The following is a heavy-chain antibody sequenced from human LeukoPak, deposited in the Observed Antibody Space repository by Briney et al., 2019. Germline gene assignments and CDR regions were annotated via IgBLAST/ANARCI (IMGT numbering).Heavy chain of an antibody. CDR1: GYSFINYW. Sequence: GESLKISCKGSGYSFINYWIGWVRQMPGKGLGWMGTIYPGDSDTRYSPSFQGQVTISADKSISTAYLQWSSLETSDTAMYYCARRACRADSCLDYWGQGTLVTVSS. CDR3: ARRACRADSCLDY. D-gene: IGHD2-15*01. J-gene: IGHJ4*02. V-gene: IGHV5-51*01. CDR2: IYPGDSDT.